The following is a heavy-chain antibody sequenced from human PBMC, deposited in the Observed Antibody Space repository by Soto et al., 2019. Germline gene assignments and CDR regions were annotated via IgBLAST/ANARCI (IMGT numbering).Heavy chain of an antibody. D-gene: IGHD1-26*01. V-gene: IGHV1-69*01. J-gene: IGHJ6*02. CDR1: GGTFSSYA. CDR3: AREHFRYSGSQGYYYYGMDV. CDR2: IIPIFGTA. Sequence: QVQLVQSGAEVKKPGSSVKVSCKASGGTFSSYAISWVRQAPGQGLEWMGGIIPIFGTANYAQKFQGRVTITADESTSTAYMELSSLRSEVTAVYYCAREHFRYSGSQGYYYYGMDVWGQGTTVTVSS.